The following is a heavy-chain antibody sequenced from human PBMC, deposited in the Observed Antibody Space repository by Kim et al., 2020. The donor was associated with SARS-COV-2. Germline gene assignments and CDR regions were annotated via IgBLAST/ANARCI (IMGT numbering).Heavy chain of an antibody. CDR2: IRGRDGST. Sequence: GGSLRLSCATSGFTFSIYDMSWVRQFPGKGPEWVSGIRGRDGSTIYADSVRGRFTISRDNSKSTLYLQMDSLRAEDTAIYYCAKINGDPLGAYWGQGTLV. CDR1: GFTFSIYD. V-gene: IGHV3-23*01. J-gene: IGHJ4*02. CDR3: AKINGDPLGAY. D-gene: IGHD7-27*01.